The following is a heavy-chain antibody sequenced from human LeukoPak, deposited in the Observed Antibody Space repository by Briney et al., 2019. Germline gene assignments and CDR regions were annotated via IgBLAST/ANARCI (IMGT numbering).Heavy chain of an antibody. D-gene: IGHD3-10*01. CDR3: AKRSRGMYYYGSGSYLGPFDY. J-gene: IGHJ4*02. CDR1: GFTFSSYE. Sequence: PGGSLRLSCAASGFTFSSYEMNWVRQAPGKGREGVAAISGSGGSTYYADSVKGRFTISRDNSKNTLYLQMNSLRAEDTAVYYCAKRSRGMYYYGSGSYLGPFDYWGQGTLVTVSS. V-gene: IGHV3-23*01. CDR2: ISGSGGST.